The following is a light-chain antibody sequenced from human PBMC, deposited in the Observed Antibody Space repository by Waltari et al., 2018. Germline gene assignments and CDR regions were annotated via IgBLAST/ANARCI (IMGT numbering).Light chain of an antibody. J-gene: IGLJ2*01. CDR2: TNN. CDR1: SPNLGSNT. V-gene: IGLV1-44*01. Sequence: QSVLTQPPSASATPGQRVTISWSGSSPNLGSNTVTWYHQLPGTAPKLLIYTNNQRPSGVPDRFSGSKSGTSASLAISGLQSEDEADYYCAVWDDSLNGVVFGGGTKLTV. CDR3: AVWDDSLNGVV.